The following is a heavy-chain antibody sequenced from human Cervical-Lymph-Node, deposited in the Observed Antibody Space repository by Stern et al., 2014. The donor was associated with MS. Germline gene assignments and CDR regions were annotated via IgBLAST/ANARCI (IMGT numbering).Heavy chain of an antibody. CDR1: GYNFTSSA. J-gene: IGHJ4*02. V-gene: IGHV7-4-1*02. Sequence: VQLVQSGSELKKPGASVKVSCKASGYNFTSSAMNWVRQAPGQGLEWMGLINAYSGTPTYGQDFPGRVVFTLATSVSTAFLQISILKTEDSAMDYCATLGARVFGGSPTEYWGQGTLVTVSS. CDR3: ATLGARVFGGSPTEY. CDR2: INAYSGTP. D-gene: IGHD2-15*01.